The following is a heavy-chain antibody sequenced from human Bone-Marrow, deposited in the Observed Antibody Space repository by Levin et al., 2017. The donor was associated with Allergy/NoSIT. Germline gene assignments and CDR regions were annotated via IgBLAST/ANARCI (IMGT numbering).Heavy chain of an antibody. V-gene: IGHV4-61*01. CDR3: ARELREAYCGGDCYWDFDY. J-gene: IGHJ4*02. D-gene: IGHD2-21*02. Sequence: SETLSLTCTVSGGSVSSGSYYWSWIRQPPGKGLEWIGYIYYSGSTNYTPSLKSRVTISVETSKNKFSLKLSSVTAADTAVYYCARELREAYCGGDCYWDFDYWGQGTLVNVSS. CDR1: GGSVSSGSYY. CDR2: IYYSGST.